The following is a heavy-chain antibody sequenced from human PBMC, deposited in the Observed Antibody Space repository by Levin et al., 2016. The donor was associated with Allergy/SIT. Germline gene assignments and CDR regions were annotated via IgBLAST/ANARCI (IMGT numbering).Heavy chain of an antibody. CDR1: GFTFSSHW. CDR2: IKQDGSEK. Sequence: GESLKISCAASGFTFSSHWMTWVRQAPGKGLEWVANIKQDGSEKNYVDSVKGRFTISRDNAKNSLYLQMDSLRADDTAVYYCARNNWNSLGWFDPWGQGTLVTVSS. CDR3: ARNNWNSLGWFDP. D-gene: IGHD1-7*01. J-gene: IGHJ5*02. V-gene: IGHV3-7*03.